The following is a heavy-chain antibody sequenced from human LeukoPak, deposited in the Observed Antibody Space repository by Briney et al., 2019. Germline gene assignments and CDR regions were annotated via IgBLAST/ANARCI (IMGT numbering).Heavy chain of an antibody. CDR1: GFTFSDYY. J-gene: IGHJ4*02. CDR2: ISSSGSTI. CDR3: ARWMIAVAGNAPIDY. V-gene: IGHV3-11*01. D-gene: IGHD6-19*01. Sequence: GRSLRLSCAASGFTFSDYYMSWIRQAPGKGLEWVSYISSSGSTIYYADSVKGRFTISRDNAKNSLYLQMNSLRAEDTAVYYCARWMIAVAGNAPIDYWGQGTLVTVSS.